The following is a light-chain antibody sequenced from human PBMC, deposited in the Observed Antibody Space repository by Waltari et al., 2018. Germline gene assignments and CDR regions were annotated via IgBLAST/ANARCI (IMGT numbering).Light chain of an antibody. V-gene: IGKV1-39*01. CDR3: QQSYNTPLS. CDR2: TTS. CDR1: QSVSKY. J-gene: IGKJ4*01. Sequence: DIQMTQSPSSLSASVGDRVTITCRASQSVSKYLNWYQQQPGKAPKLLIYTTSNLQSGVPSRFSGSGSGTDFTLTISSLQLEDLATYYGQQSYNTPLSFGGGTKVEIK.